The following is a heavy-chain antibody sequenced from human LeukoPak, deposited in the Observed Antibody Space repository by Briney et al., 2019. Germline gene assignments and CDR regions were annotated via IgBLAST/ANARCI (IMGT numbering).Heavy chain of an antibody. J-gene: IGHJ4*02. CDR2: FDPEDGET. CDR3: ATTQLGYCSSTSCPGLDY. Sequence: GASVKVSCKVSGYTLTELSMHWVRQAPGKGLEWMRGFDPEDGETIYAQKFQGRVNMNDDTSTDTAYMELSSLRSEDTAVYYCATTQLGYCSSTSCPGLDYWGQGTLVTVSS. D-gene: IGHD2-2*01. V-gene: IGHV1-24*01. CDR1: GYTLTELS.